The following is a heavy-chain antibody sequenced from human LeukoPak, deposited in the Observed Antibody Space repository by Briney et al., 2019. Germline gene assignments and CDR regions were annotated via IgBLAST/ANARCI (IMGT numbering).Heavy chain of an antibody. J-gene: IGHJ6*02. D-gene: IGHD2-21*01. Sequence: GGSLRLSCAASGFTFSRYAMSWVRQAPGKGLEWVSGISASGDRIYDADSVKGRVTIPTDNSKNTLYLQMNSLRVEDTALYYCAKKGESLDYYFMDVWGQGTTVTVSS. CDR1: GFTFSRYA. CDR2: ISASGDRI. V-gene: IGHV3-23*01. CDR3: AKKGESLDYYFMDV.